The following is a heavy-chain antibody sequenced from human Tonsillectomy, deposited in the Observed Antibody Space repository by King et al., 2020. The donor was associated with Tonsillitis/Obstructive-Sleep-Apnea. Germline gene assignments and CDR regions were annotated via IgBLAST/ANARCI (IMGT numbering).Heavy chain of an antibody. V-gene: IGHV3-30*18. J-gene: IGHJ4*02. Sequence: VKLVESGGGVVQPGRSLRLSCAASGFTFNMYGMHWVRQAPGKGLEWLAVISYDGSNKYYADSVKGRFTISRDNSKSTLDLLLNSLRTEDTAVYYCAKDEMQLCSSTSCYLIDYWGQGTLVTVSS. CDR2: ISYDGSNK. CDR3: AKDEMQLCSSTSCYLIDY. CDR1: GFTFNMYG. D-gene: IGHD2-2*01.